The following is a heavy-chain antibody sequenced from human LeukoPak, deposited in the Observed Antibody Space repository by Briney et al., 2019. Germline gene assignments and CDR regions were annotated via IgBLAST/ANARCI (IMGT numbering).Heavy chain of an antibody. V-gene: IGHV4-34*01. Sequence: DPSETLSLTCAVYGGSFSGYYWSWIRQPPGKGLEWIGEINHSGSTNYNPSLKSRVTISVDTSKNQFSLKLSSVTAADTAVYYCAPPEGYCSSTSCYMGWGQGTLVTVSS. D-gene: IGHD2-2*02. J-gene: IGHJ4*02. CDR2: INHSGST. CDR1: GGSFSGYY. CDR3: APPEGYCSSTSCYMG.